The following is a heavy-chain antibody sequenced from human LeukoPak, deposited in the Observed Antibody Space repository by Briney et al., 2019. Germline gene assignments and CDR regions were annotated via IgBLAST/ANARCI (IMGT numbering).Heavy chain of an antibody. CDR1: LGFHSNGVYY. V-gene: IGHV4-30-4*01. CDR3: ARGFYKTAARDGYNSLNWGSNYYYGMDV. Sequence: SETLSLTCTVSLGFHSNGVYYWRWTRQPPGKGLEWLGYIYYSGRTYYNPSLKSRVTISVDTSKNQFSLELSSVTAADTAVYYCARGFYKTAARDGYNSLNWGSNYYYGMDVWGQGTTVTVSS. D-gene: IGHD5-24*01. J-gene: IGHJ6*02. CDR2: IYYSGRT.